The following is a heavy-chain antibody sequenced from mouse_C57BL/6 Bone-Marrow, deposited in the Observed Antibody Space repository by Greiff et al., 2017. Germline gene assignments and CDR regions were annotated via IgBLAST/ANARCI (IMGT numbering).Heavy chain of an antibody. J-gene: IGHJ4*01. CDR2: IDPENGDT. Sequence: VQLQQSGAELVRPGASVKLSCTASGFNIKDDYMHWVKQRPEQGLEWIGWIDPENGDTAYDSKFQGKATITADTSSNTAYLHLSRLTSEDTAVYYCTSVIATVVATGNYYAMDYWGQGTSVTVSS. CDR1: GFNIKDDY. V-gene: IGHV14-4*01. CDR3: TSVIATVVATGNYYAMDY. D-gene: IGHD1-1*01.